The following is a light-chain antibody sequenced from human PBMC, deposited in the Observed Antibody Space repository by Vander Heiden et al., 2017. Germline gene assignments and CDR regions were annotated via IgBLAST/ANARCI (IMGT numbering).Light chain of an antibody. CDR1: QSISSY. V-gene: IGKV1-39*01. CDR2: AAS. CDR3: QQSYSNPRT. Sequence: DIQMTQSPSSLSASVGDRVTITCRASQSISSYLNWYQQKPGKAPKLLIYAASSFQSGVPSRFHGRGSGTDFTLTIRRLQPEDFATYYCQQSYSNPRTFGQGTRLEMK. J-gene: IGKJ1*01.